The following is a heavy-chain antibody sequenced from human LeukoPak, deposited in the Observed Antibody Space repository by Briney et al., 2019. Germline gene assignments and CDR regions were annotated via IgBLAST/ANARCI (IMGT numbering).Heavy chain of an antibody. V-gene: IGHV3-7*03. CDR3: ARDRAAAFFDY. Sequence: GGSLRLSCAASGFTFNSYWMSWVRQAPGKGLEWVANIKQDGSEKYYVDSVKGRFTISRDNAKNSLYLQMNSLRAEDTAVYYCARDRAAAFFDYWGQGTLVTVSS. CDR2: IKQDGSEK. CDR1: GFTFNSYW. D-gene: IGHD6-13*01. J-gene: IGHJ4*02.